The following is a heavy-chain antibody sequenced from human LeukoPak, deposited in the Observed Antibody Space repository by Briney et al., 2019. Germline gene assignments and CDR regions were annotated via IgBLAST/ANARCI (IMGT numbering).Heavy chain of an antibody. CDR2: VSGTGTT. V-gene: IGHV3-23*01. Sequence: GGSLRLSCAASGFTFSTFGMSWVRQAPGKGLEWVSAVSGTGTTYYADSVRGRFIISRDNSKNTLYLQMNSLTAEDTAAYYCAKMQGYFDYWGQGTLVTVSS. J-gene: IGHJ4*02. CDR1: GFTFSTFG. CDR3: AKMQGYFDY.